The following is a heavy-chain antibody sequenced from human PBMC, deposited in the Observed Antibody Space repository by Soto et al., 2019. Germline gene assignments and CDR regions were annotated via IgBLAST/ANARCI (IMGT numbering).Heavy chain of an antibody. Sequence: ASVKVSCKASGYTFTSYYMHWVRQAPGQGLEWMGIINPSSGSTSYAQKFQGRVTMTSDTSTSSVYMEVSSLRSEDTAVYYCISTLGARFDYWGQGTLVTVPS. D-gene: IGHD1-26*01. J-gene: IGHJ4*02. V-gene: IGHV1-46*01. CDR2: INPSSGST. CDR3: ISTLGARFDY. CDR1: GYTFTSYY.